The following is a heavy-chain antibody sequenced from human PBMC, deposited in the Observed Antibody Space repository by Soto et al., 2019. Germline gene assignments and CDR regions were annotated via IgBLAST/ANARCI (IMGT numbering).Heavy chain of an antibody. CDR1: GFTFSSYG. CDR2: IWYDGSNK. Sequence: QVQLVESGGGVVQPGRSLRLSCAASGFTFSSYGMHWVRQAPGKGLEWVAVIWYDGSNKYYADSVKGRFTISRDNSKNTQYLQMNSLRAEDTAVYYCARASHIAGLDYWGQGTLVTVSS. CDR3: ARASHIAGLDY. V-gene: IGHV3-33*01. D-gene: IGHD6-13*01. J-gene: IGHJ4*02.